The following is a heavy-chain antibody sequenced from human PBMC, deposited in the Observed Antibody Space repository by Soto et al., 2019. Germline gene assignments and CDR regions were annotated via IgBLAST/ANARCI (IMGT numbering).Heavy chain of an antibody. V-gene: IGHV4-31*03. CDR3: ARRDRSGFSYWLDT. D-gene: IGHD3-22*01. CDR1: GGSISSGDYY. CDR2: IYFSGTT. Sequence: SETLSLTCTVSGGSISSGDYYWSWIRQNPGKGLEWIGTIYFSGTTYYNPSLKSRVTISVDTSKNQFSLNLSSVTAADTAVYYCARRDRSGFSYWLDTWGQGTLVTVSS. J-gene: IGHJ5*02.